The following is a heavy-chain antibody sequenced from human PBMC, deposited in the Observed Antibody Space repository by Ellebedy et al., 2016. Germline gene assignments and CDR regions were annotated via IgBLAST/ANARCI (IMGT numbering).Heavy chain of an antibody. CDR2: IIPILGIA. CDR3: ARDSFGIVPNSLFDY. J-gene: IGHJ4*02. V-gene: IGHV1-69*04. CDR1: GYTFTSYY. D-gene: IGHD2-2*01. Sequence: ASVKVSCKASGYTFTSYYMHWVRQAPGQGLEWMGRIIPILGIANYAQKFQGRVTITADKSTSTAYMELSSLRSEDTAVYYCARDSFGIVPNSLFDYWGQGTLVTVSS.